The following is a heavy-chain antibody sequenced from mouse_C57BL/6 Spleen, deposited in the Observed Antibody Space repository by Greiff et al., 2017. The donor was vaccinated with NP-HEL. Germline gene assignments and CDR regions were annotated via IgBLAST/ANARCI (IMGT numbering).Heavy chain of an antibody. J-gene: IGHJ2*01. Sequence: QVQLQQPGAELVRPGSSVKLSCKASGYTFTSYWMHWVKQRPIQGLEWIGNIDPSDSETHYNQKFKDKATLTVDKSSSIAYMQLSSLTSEDSAVYYCAREAYGNYSYYFDYWGQGTTLTVSS. D-gene: IGHD2-1*01. CDR3: AREAYGNYSYYFDY. CDR1: GYTFTSYW. CDR2: IDPSDSET. V-gene: IGHV1-52*01.